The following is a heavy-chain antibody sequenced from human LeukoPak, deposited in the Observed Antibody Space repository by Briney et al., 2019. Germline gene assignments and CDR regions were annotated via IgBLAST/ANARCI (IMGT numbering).Heavy chain of an antibody. J-gene: IGHJ3*02. CDR1: GGSISSSSYY. Sequence: PSETLTLTCTVSGGSISSSSYYWGWIRQPPGKGLEWIGSIYYSGNTNYNPSLKSRVTISVDTSKNQFSLKVSSVTAADTAVYYCARVLPYSGRDAFDIWGQGTMLPVCS. D-gene: IGHD1-26*01. CDR2: IYYSGNT. CDR3: ARVLPYSGRDAFDI. V-gene: IGHV4-39*07.